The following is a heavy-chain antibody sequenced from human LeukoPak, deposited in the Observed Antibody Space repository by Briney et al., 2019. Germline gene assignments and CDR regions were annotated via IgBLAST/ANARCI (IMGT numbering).Heavy chain of an antibody. CDR2: ISSDGSFR. J-gene: IGHJ4*02. V-gene: IGHV3-30*04. CDR3: ARAMVTAIRDGLDY. D-gene: IGHD2-21*02. CDR1: GFTFSTYA. Sequence: GGSLRLSCAASGFTFSTYAMYWVRQAPGKGREWVAVISSDGSFRCYADSVKGLFPISRDNSKNTLCLQMNSLRAEDTAVYYCARAMVTAIRDGLDYWGQGTLVTVSS.